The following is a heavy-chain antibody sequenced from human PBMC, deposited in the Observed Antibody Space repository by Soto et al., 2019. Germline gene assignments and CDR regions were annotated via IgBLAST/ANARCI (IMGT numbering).Heavy chain of an antibody. CDR2: INHRGSP. V-gene: IGHV4-34*01. J-gene: IGHJ4*02. Sequence: SETLSLTCAVYVGSFRGHYWTWIRQPPGKGLEWIGEINHRGSPNYNPSLKSRVTMSVDTSKNQFSLRLNSVTAADTAVYYCARGSEAVGGTWYFDYWGRGTLVTVSS. CDR3: ARGSEAVGGTWYFDY. CDR1: VGSFRGHY. D-gene: IGHD6-13*01.